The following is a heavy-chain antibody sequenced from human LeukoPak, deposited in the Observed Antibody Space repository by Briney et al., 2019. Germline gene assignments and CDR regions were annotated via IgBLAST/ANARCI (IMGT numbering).Heavy chain of an antibody. Sequence: PSETLSLTCAVYGGSFSGYYWSWIRQPPGKGLEWIGEIYHSGGTNYNPSLKSRVTISVDTSKNQFSLKLSSVTAADTAVYYCARRRRWFGEFVYYYYYMDVWGKGTTVTISS. J-gene: IGHJ6*03. D-gene: IGHD3-10*01. CDR3: ARRRRWFGEFVYYYYYMDV. CDR1: GGSFSGYY. V-gene: IGHV4-34*01. CDR2: IYHSGGT.